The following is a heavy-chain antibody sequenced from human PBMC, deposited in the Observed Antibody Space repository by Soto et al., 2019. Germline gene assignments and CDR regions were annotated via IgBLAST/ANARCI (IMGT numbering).Heavy chain of an antibody. Sequence: QITLKESGPTLVKPTQTLTLTYTFSGFSLSTSGVGVGWIRQPPGKALEWLALIYWDDEKGYSPSLKSRLSITKDTSKNQVVLTMTNVDPVDTATYYCAHRRNTYYDIFTGYRKNWFDPWGQGTLVTVSS. J-gene: IGHJ5*02. CDR1: GFSLSTSGVG. D-gene: IGHD3-9*01. V-gene: IGHV2-5*02. CDR2: IYWDDEK. CDR3: AHRRNTYYDIFTGYRKNWFDP.